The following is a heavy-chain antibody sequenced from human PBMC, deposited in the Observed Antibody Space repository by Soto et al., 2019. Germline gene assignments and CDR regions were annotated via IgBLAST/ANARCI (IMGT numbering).Heavy chain of an antibody. J-gene: IGHJ3*02. Sequence: ASVKVSCKASGYTFTNYYMHWVRQAPGQGLEWMGMINPRGGRTTYPQKFQGRVTMTTDTSTSTVYMELSSLRSEDTAVYYCARGSRGLLWFGELWFAFDIWGQGTMVTVSS. CDR3: ARGSRGLLWFGELWFAFDI. V-gene: IGHV1-46*01. CDR2: INPRGGRT. CDR1: GYTFTNYY. D-gene: IGHD3-10*01.